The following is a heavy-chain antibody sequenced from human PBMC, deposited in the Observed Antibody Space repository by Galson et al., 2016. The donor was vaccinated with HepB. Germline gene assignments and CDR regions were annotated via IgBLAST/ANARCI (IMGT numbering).Heavy chain of an antibody. Sequence: SETLSLTCTLSGGSIMGYFWNWIRQAPEKRPEWIGFVSYDGKTSYNPSLKSRVTISLDRSNNQFSLRLTSMMPADTAVYYCVGDVPWEGYGMDVWGQGTTVTVSS. V-gene: IGHV4-59*01. CDR2: VSYDGKT. CDR1: GGSIMGYF. D-gene: IGHD1-26*01. CDR3: VGDVPWEGYGMDV. J-gene: IGHJ6*02.